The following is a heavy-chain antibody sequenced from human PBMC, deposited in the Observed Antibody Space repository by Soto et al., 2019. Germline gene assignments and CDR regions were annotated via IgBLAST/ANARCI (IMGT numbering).Heavy chain of an antibody. J-gene: IGHJ4*02. CDR1: GGSFSGYY. V-gene: IGHV4-34*01. CDR2: INHSGST. CDR3: ARGRRPGHIVVVTAIGYFDY. D-gene: IGHD2-21*02. Sequence: QVQLQQWGAGLLKPSETLSLTCAVYGGSFSGYYWSWIRQPPGKGLEWIGEINHSGSTNYNPSLTSRVTISVDTSKNQFSLKLSSVTAADTAVYYCARGRRPGHIVVVTAIGYFDYWGQGTLVTVSS.